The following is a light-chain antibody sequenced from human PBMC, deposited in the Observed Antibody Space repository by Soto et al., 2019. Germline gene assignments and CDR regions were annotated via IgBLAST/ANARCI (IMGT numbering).Light chain of an antibody. J-gene: IGKJ5*01. Sequence: EIVLTQSPATLSLSPGERATLSCRASQSVSSYLAWYQQKPGQAPRLLIYDASNRATGIPARFSGSGSGTDFTLTIRSLAPEDCAVYYCQQRINWPPITFGQGTRLEIK. CDR3: QQRINWPPIT. CDR1: QSVSSY. V-gene: IGKV3-11*01. CDR2: DAS.